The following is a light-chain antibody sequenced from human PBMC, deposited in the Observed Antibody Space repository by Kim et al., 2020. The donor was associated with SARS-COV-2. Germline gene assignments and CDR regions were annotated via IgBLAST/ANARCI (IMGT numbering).Light chain of an antibody. Sequence: SYELTQPPSVSVSPGQTASITCSGDKLGDKYACWYKQKPGQSPLLVIYQDNKRPSGIPERFSGSNSGNTATLTISGTQAMDEADYYCQAWDSSTVVFGGGTQLTVL. J-gene: IGLJ2*01. CDR1: KLGDKY. CDR3: QAWDSSTVV. V-gene: IGLV3-1*01. CDR2: QDN.